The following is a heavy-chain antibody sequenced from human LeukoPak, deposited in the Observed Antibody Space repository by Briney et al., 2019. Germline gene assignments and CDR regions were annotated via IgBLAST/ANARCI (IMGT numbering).Heavy chain of an antibody. D-gene: IGHD5-18*01. Sequence: GGSLRLSCAASGFTFNTFAMIWVRQAPGKGLEWVSSIFPSSDEIHYADSVKGRFTISRDNSRSTLSLQMDSLRAEDTATYYCATYRQIQVPFEFWGQGTLVTVSS. J-gene: IGHJ4*02. CDR1: GFTFNTFA. CDR3: ATYRQIQVPFEF. CDR2: IFPSSDEI. V-gene: IGHV3-23*01.